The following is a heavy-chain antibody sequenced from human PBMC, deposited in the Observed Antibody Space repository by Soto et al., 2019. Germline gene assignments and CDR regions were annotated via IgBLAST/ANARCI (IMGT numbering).Heavy chain of an antibody. V-gene: IGHV4-59*08. CDR1: GGSISSYY. D-gene: IGHD2-2*01. CDR2: IYYSGST. Sequence: ASETLSLTCTVSGGSISSYYWSWIRQPPGKGLEWIGYIYYSGSTNYNPSLKSRVTISVDTSKNQFSLKLSSVTAADTAVYYCARQSGNSYCSSTSCYHHSYYYIDVWGKGTTVTVSS. CDR3: ARQSGNSYCSSTSCYHHSYYYIDV. J-gene: IGHJ6*03.